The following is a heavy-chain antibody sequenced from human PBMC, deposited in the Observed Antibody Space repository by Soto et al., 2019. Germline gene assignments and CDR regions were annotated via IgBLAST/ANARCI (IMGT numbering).Heavy chain of an antibody. CDR2: ILNDGSNK. CDR1: GFTFSSYG. J-gene: IGHJ4*02. V-gene: IGHV3-30*18. Sequence: QVQLVESGGGVVQPGRSLRLSCAASGFTFSSYGMHWVRQAPGKGLEWVAVILNDGSNKYYADSVKGRFTISRDNSKNTVYLEMNSLRAEDRAVFYCAKEWVYDSSGWSCDYWGQGTMVTVSS. CDR3: AKEWVYDSSGWSCDY. D-gene: IGHD3-22*01.